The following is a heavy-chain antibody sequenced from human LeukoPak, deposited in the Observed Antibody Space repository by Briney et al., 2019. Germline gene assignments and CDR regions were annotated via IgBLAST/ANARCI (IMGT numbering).Heavy chain of an antibody. Sequence: GGTLRLSCAASGFTFIDYSVNWVRHMPGKALEWMVIIHPGDSDTRYSPSFEGQVTISADKSISTAYLQWSSLKASDTAMYYCASTRSWHRYGYGYWGQGTLVTVSS. J-gene: IGHJ4*02. CDR3: ASTRSWHRYGYGY. V-gene: IGHV5-51*01. CDR1: GFTFIDYS. D-gene: IGHD5-18*01. CDR2: IHPGDSDT.